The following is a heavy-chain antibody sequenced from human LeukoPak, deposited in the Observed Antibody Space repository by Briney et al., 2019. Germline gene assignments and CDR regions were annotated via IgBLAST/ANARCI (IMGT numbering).Heavy chain of an antibody. D-gene: IGHD5-24*01. J-gene: IGHJ3*02. V-gene: IGHV4-59*08. Sequence: PSETLSLTCTVSGGSLSSYYWSWIRQPPGRGLEWIAYIFYTGIARYSPSLQSRVTISVDRSKNQLSLKLNSVTAADTAVYYCAGHDAIADGQNAFDIWGQGTMVTVSS. CDR1: GGSLSSYY. CDR3: AGHDAIADGQNAFDI. CDR2: IFYTGIA.